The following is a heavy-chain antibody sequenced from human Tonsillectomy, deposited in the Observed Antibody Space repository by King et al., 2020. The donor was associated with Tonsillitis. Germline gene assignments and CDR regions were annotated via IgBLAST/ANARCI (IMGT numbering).Heavy chain of an antibody. D-gene: IGHD6-13*01. J-gene: IGHJ5*02. CDR3: ARGDHQGIFWNNWFDP. Sequence: VQLQQWGAGLLKPSETLSLTCAVYGGSFSGYYWSWIRQPPGKGLEWIGEINHSGSTNYNPSLKSRVTISVDTSKNQFSLKLSSVTAADTAVYYCARGDHQGIFWNNWFDPWGQGTLVTVSS. V-gene: IGHV4-34*01. CDR1: GGSFSGYY. CDR2: INHSGST.